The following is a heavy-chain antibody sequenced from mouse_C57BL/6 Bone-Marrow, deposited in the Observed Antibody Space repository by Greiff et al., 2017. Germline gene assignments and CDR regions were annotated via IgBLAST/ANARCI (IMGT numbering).Heavy chain of an antibody. D-gene: IGHD1-1*01. J-gene: IGHJ2*01. CDR3: ARQDLLLQRYFDY. Sequence: EVQGVESGGGLVKPGGSLKLSCAASGFTFSSYTMSWVRQTPEKRLEWVATISGGGGNTYYPDSVKGRFTISRDNAKNTRYLQMSSLRSEDTALYYCARQDLLLQRYFDYWGQGTTLTVSS. CDR2: ISGGGGNT. V-gene: IGHV5-9*01. CDR1: GFTFSSYT.